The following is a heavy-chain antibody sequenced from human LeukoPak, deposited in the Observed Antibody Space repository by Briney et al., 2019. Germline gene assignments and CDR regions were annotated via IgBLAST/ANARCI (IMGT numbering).Heavy chain of an antibody. Sequence: GESLKISCKGSGYSFTSYWIGWVRQMPGKGLEWMGIIYPGDSDTRYSPSFQGQVTISADKSTSTAYLQWSSLKASDTAMYFYARDSVYYYDSSIYSAGDAFDIWGQGTMVTVSS. D-gene: IGHD3-22*01. V-gene: IGHV5-51*01. CDR2: IYPGDSDT. J-gene: IGHJ3*02. CDR3: ARDSVYYYDSSIYSAGDAFDI. CDR1: GYSFTSYW.